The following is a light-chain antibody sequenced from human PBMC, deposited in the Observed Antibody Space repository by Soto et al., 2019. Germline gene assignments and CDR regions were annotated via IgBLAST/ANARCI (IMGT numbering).Light chain of an antibody. J-gene: IGLJ1*01. CDR1: VGL. CDR3: CLYVGGRTYV. CDR2: DDT. V-gene: IGLV2-23*01. Sequence: QSVLTQPASVSGSPGQSITVSCTAAVGLVSWYQQHPGKVPKLIIYDDTKRPSGVSGRFSGSKSRNTASLTISGPQTEDEADYYCCLYVGGRTYVFGAGTNVTGL.